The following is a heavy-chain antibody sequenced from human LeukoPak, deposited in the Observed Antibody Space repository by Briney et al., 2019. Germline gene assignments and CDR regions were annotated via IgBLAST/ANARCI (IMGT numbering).Heavy chain of an antibody. CDR2: IYTGDSDT. Sequence: GGSLKISFKGSGYRFSSYWIGWGRPMPGKGLEGMGIIYTGDSDTRYSPSFQGQVTISADKSISTAYLQWSSLKASDTAMYYCVRLSGIHYFDYWGQGTLVTVSS. CDR3: VRLSGIHYFDY. J-gene: IGHJ4*02. CDR1: GYRFSSYW. V-gene: IGHV5-51*01. D-gene: IGHD6-13*01.